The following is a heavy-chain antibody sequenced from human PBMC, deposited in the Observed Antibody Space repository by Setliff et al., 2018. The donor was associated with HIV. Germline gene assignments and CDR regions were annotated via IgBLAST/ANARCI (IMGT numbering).Heavy chain of an antibody. CDR1: GGSISSHY. CDR2: VYTRGIT. CDR3: ARQRFRDNGPPVPLDP. D-gene: IGHD2-8*01. Sequence: SETLSLTCSVSGGSISSHYWSWIRQSPGKGLEWIGYVYTRGITSYNPSLKSRVTTSVDTTKNQLSLNLSSVTAADTAMYYCARQRFRDNGPPVPLDPWGQGILVTVSS. J-gene: IGHJ5*02. V-gene: IGHV4-59*08.